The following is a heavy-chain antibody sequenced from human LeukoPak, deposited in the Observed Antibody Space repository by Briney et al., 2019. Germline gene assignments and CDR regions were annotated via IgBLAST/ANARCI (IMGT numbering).Heavy chain of an antibody. V-gene: IGHV3-48*01. J-gene: IGHJ4*02. CDR3: ARDLFESACDY. CDR2: ISNSGDRI. CDR1: GFMSTLYS. D-gene: IGHD2-21*01. Sequence: GGSLRLSCTTSGFMSTLYSMSWVRQSPGKGLELISYISNSGDRIYYADSVKGRFTISRDNVNNSLYLQMNSLRAEDSAVYYCARDLFESACDYWGQGTLVTVSS.